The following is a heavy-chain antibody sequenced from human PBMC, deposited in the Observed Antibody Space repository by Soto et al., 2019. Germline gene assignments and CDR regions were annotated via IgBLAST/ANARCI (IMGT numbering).Heavy chain of an antibody. V-gene: IGHV4-59*01. D-gene: IGHD4-17*01. CDR2: MYYSGST. J-gene: IGHJ6*03. Sequence: SETLSLTCTVSGGSISSYNWSWIRPPPGKGLEWIGYMYYSGSTNYNPSLKSRVTISVDTSKNQFSLKLSAVTAADPAVYYRPCSGYGDYRPSYNYIDVWGKGNTVTVSS. CDR3: PCSGYGDYRPSYNYIDV. CDR1: GGSISSYN.